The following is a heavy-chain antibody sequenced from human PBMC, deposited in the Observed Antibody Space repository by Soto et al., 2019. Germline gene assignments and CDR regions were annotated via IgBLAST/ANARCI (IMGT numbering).Heavy chain of an antibody. Sequence: EVQLVESGGGLVQPGGSLRLSCAASGFTFSSYDMHWVRQATGKGLEWVSAIGTAGDPYYPGSVKGRFTISRENAKNTRYLQMNSLRAEDTAVYYCAKDLGSYYGGGGAWGQGTLVTVSS. CDR2: IGTAGDP. D-gene: IGHD1-26*01. V-gene: IGHV3-13*05. CDR1: GFTFSSYD. J-gene: IGHJ5*02. CDR3: AKDLGSYYGGGGA.